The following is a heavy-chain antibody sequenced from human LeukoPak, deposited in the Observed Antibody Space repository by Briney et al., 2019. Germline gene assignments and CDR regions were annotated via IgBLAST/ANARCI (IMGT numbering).Heavy chain of an antibody. CDR1: GFTFSSYS. CDR2: ISSSSSTI. V-gene: IGHV3-48*01. D-gene: IGHD6-13*01. CDR3: AKVTDSSSWALNFDY. J-gene: IGHJ4*02. Sequence: PGGSLRLSCAASGFTFSSYSMNWVRQAPGKGLEWVSYISSSSSTIYYADSVKGRFTISRDNSKNTLYLQMNSLRAEDTAVYYCAKVTDSSSWALNFDYWGQGTLVTVSS.